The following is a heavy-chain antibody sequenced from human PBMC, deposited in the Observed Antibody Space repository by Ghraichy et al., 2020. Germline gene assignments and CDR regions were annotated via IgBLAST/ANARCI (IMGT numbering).Heavy chain of an antibody. V-gene: IGHV6-1*01. D-gene: IGHD5-12*01. CDR2: TYYRSKWYN. CDR3: ARAEASGYDLCLDY. J-gene: IGHJ4*02. Sequence: SQTLSLTYAISGDSVSSNSAAWNWIRQSPSRGLEWLGRTYYRSKWYNDYAVSVKSRITINPDTSKNQFSLQLNSVTPEDTAVYYCARAEASGYDLCLDYWGQGTLVTVSS. CDR1: GDSVSSNSAA.